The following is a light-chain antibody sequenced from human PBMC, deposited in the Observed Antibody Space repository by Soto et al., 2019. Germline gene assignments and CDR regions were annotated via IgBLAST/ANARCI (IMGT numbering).Light chain of an antibody. V-gene: IGKV3-15*01. CDR1: QTIDNK. CDR3: QQYKDWRT. J-gene: IGKJ1*01. Sequence: IVMTQSPATLSVSPGERATLSCRASQTIDNKLAWYQQRPGQAPRLLIYGASIRATGIPARFSGSGSGTEFTLTISGLQSEDFGVYYCQQYKDWRTFGQGTKVDI. CDR2: GAS.